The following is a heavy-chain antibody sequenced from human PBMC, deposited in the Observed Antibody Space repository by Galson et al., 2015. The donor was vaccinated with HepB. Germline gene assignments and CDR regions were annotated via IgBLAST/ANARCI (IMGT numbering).Heavy chain of an antibody. CDR1: GFTFSSYG. Sequence: SLRLSCAASGFTFSSYGMHWVRQAPGKGLEWVAIIWYDGTNKYYADSVKGRFTISRDNSKNTLYLQMNSLRAEDTAVYYCARVGPPTTDAFDIWGQGTMVTVSS. CDR3: ARVGPPTTDAFDI. D-gene: IGHD4-11*01. J-gene: IGHJ3*02. CDR2: IWYDGTNK. V-gene: IGHV3-33*01.